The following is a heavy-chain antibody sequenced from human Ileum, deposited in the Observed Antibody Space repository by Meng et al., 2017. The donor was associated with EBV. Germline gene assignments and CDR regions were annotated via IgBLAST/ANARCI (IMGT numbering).Heavy chain of an antibody. Sequence: QVQLQESGPGLVKPSGTLSLTCAVSGGSISSSNWWSWVRQAPGKGLEWIGEIHHTESTNYNPSLKSRVTISVDKSKNQFSLKLSSETAADTAVYYCARESYSDSSGYYSLDYWGQGSLVTVSS. J-gene: IGHJ4*02. V-gene: IGHV4-4*02. CDR1: GGSISSSNW. CDR2: IHHTEST. CDR3: ARESYSDSSGYYSLDY. D-gene: IGHD3-22*01.